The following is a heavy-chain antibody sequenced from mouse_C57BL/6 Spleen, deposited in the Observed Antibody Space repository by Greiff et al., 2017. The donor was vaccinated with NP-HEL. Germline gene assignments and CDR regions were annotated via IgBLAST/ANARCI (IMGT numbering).Heavy chain of an antibody. J-gene: IGHJ4*01. CDR3: AAFTTVGDYAMDY. CDR2: IYPGDGAT. V-gene: IGHV1-82*01. Sequence: QVQLQQSGPELVKPGASVKISCKASGYAFSSSWMNWVKQRPGKGLEWIGRIYPGDGATNYNGKFKGKATLTADKSSSTAYMQLSSLTSEDSAVYFCAAFTTVGDYAMDYWGQGTSVTVSS. CDR1: GYAFSSSW. D-gene: IGHD1-1*01.